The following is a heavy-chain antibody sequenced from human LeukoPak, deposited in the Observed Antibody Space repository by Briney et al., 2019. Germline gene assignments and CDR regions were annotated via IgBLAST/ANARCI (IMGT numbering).Heavy chain of an antibody. J-gene: IGHJ6*02. CDR3: AKGPGDDILTGFLYYYGMDV. D-gene: IGHD3-9*01. Sequence: GGSLRLPCAASGFTFSSYAMSWVRQAPGKGLEWVSAISGSGGSTYYADSVKGRFTISRDNSKNTLYLQMNSLRAEDTAVYYCAKGPGDDILTGFLYYYGMDVWGQGTTVTVSS. CDR1: GFTFSSYA. CDR2: ISGSGGST. V-gene: IGHV3-23*01.